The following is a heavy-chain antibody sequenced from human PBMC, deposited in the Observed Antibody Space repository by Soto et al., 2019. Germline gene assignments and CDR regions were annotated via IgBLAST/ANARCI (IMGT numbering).Heavy chain of an antibody. V-gene: IGHV4-39*01. J-gene: IGHJ4*02. CDR2: VYDSGST. D-gene: IGHD1-20*01. CDR1: GGSISSSSYY. Sequence: SETLPVTCTVSGGSISSSSYYWGWIRQSPGKGLEWIGSVYDSGSTYYNPSLKSRVTISVDTSRDQFSLNLMSVTAADTAVYYCARQRGATITGNFDYWGPGSLVTVSS. CDR3: ARQRGATITGNFDY.